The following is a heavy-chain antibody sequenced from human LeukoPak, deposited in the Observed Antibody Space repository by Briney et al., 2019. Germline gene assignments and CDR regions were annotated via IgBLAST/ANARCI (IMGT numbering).Heavy chain of an antibody. CDR1: GFTFSRYG. CDR3: AKDPLSGSYYTYFDY. D-gene: IGHD1-26*01. J-gene: IGHJ4*02. Sequence: GSLRLSCAASGFTFSRYGMHWVRQAPGKGLEWVAVIWYDGSNNYYADSVKGRFTISRDNSKNTLYLQMNSLRAEDTAVYYCAKDPLSGSYYTYFDYWGQGTLVTVSS. V-gene: IGHV3-30*02. CDR2: IWYDGSNN.